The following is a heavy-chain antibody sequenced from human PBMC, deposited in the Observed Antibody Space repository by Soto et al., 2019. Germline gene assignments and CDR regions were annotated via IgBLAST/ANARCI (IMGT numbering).Heavy chain of an antibody. V-gene: IGHV3-30*18. CDR1: GFTFSSYG. Sequence: PGGSLRVSCAAAGFTFSSYGMHWVRQAPGKGLEWVAVISYDGSNKYYADSVKGRFTISRDNSKNTLYLQMNSLRAEDTAVYYCAKAATTVTTPADYWGQGTLVTVSS. J-gene: IGHJ4*02. CDR3: AKAATTVTTPADY. D-gene: IGHD4-17*01. CDR2: ISYDGSNK.